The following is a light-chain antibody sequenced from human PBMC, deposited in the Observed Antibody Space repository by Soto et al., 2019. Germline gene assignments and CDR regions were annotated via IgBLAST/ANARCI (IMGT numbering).Light chain of an antibody. CDR1: SSNIGAGYD. V-gene: IGLV1-40*01. CDR3: QSYDSSLSGSRV. J-gene: IGLJ3*02. CDR2: GNS. Sequence: QSVLTQPPSASGAPGQRVTISCTGSSSNIGAGYDVHWYQQLPGTAPKLLIYGNSNRPSGVPDRFSGSKSGTSASLAITGLQAEDEADDYCQSYDSSLSGSRVFGGGTQLTVL.